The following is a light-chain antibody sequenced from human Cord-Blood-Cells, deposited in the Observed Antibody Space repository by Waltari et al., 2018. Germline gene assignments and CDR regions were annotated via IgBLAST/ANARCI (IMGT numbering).Light chain of an antibody. J-gene: IGLJ3*02. CDR2: DNN. CDR1: SSNIGNNY. V-gene: IGLV1-51*01. CDR3: GTWDSSLSVWV. Sequence: QSVLTQPPSVSAAPGQKVTISCSGSSSNIGNNYVSWYQQLPGTAPKLLIYDNNNRPSGIPDRFSGSKSGPSATLGITGLQTGDEADYYCGTWDSSLSVWVFGGGTKLTVL.